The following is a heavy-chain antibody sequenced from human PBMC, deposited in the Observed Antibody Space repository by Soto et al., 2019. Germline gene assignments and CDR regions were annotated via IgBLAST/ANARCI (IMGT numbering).Heavy chain of an antibody. CDR3: ARDRSRDGYNFDAFDI. CDR2: INAGNGNT. D-gene: IGHD5-12*01. CDR1: GYTFTSYA. J-gene: IGHJ3*02. V-gene: IGHV1-3*01. Sequence: GASVKVSCKASGYTFTSYALHWVRQAPGQRLEWMGWINAGNGNTKYSQKLQGRVTITRDTSASTAYMELSSLRSEDTAVYYCARDRSRDGYNFDAFDIWGQGTMVTVSS.